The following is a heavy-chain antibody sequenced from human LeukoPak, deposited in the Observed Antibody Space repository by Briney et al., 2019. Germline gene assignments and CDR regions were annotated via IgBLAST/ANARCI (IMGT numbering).Heavy chain of an antibody. D-gene: IGHD2-8*02. CDR2: ISYDGSNK. Sequence: GGSLRLSCAASGFTFSSYGMHWVRQAPGKGLEWVAVISYDGSNKYYADSVKGRFTISRDNSKNTLYLQMNSLRAEDTAVYYCAKGSGLDYWGQGTLVTVSS. J-gene: IGHJ4*02. CDR3: AKGSGLDY. CDR1: GFTFSSYG. V-gene: IGHV3-30*18.